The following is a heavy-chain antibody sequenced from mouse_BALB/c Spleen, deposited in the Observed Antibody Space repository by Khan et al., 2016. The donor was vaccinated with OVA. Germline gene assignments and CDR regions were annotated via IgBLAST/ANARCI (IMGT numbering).Heavy chain of an antibody. D-gene: IGHD1-2*01. V-gene: IGHV3-2*02. CDR2: ISYSGST. Sequence: QLEESGPGLVKPSQSLSLTCTVTGYSITSGYGWNWIRQFPGNKLEWMGYISYSGSTNYNPSLKSRISITRDTSKNQFFLQLNSVTTEDTATYYMDRTARIKYWGQGTTLTVSS. J-gene: IGHJ2*01. CDR3: DRTARIKY. CDR1: GYSITSGYG.